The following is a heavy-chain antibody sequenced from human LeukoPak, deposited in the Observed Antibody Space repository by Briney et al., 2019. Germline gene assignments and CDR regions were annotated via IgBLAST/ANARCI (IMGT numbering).Heavy chain of an antibody. J-gene: IGHJ4*02. V-gene: IGHV4-34*01. D-gene: IGHD3-10*01. Sequence: PSETLSLTCAVYGGSFSGYYWSWIRQPPGKGLEWIGEINHSGSTNYNPSLKSRVIISVDTSKNQFSLKLSSVTAADTAVYYCARASSHYYGSGSSIDYWGQGTLVTVSS. CDR2: INHSGST. CDR3: ARASSHYYGSGSSIDY. CDR1: GGSFSGYY.